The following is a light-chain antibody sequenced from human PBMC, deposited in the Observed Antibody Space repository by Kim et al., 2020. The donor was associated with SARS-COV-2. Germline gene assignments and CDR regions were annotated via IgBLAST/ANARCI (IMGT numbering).Light chain of an antibody. J-gene: IGLJ3*02. Sequence: VAPGQTASITCSGDKLGDKYACWYQQKPGQSPVLVIYQDSKRPSGIPERFSGSNSGNTATLTISGTQAMDEADYYCQAWDSSTNWVFGGGTKLTVL. CDR1: KLGDKY. V-gene: IGLV3-1*01. CDR2: QDS. CDR3: QAWDSSTNWV.